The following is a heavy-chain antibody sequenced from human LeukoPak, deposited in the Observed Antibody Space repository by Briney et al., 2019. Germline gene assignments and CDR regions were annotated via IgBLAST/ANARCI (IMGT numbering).Heavy chain of an antibody. CDR3: ARTMTTVTNRHAFDI. D-gene: IGHD4-17*01. J-gene: IGHJ3*02. CDR1: GFTFSSYA. V-gene: IGHV3-30*04. Sequence: GGSLRLSCAASGFTFSSYAMHWVRQAPGKGLEWVAVISYDGSNKYYADSVKGRFTITRDNSKNTLYLQMNSLRAEDTAVYYRARTMTTVTNRHAFDIWGQGTMVTVSS. CDR2: ISYDGSNK.